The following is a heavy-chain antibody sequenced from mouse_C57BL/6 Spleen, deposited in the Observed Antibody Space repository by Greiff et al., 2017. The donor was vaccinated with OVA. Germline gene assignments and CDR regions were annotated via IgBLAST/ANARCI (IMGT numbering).Heavy chain of an antibody. Sequence: QVQLQQPGAELVRPGSSVKLSCKASGYTFTSYWMHWVKQRPIQGLEWIGNIDPSDSETHYNQKFKDKATLTVDKSSSTAYMQLSSLTSEDSAVYYCARVTTVVATWYFDVWGTGTTVTVSS. CDR3: ARVTTVVATWYFDV. CDR1: GYTFTSYW. D-gene: IGHD1-1*01. V-gene: IGHV1-52*01. J-gene: IGHJ1*03. CDR2: IDPSDSET.